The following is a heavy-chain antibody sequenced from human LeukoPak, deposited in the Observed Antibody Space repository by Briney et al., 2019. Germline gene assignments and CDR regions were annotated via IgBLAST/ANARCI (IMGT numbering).Heavy chain of an antibody. CDR2: IYYTRST. CDR3: AREGTTVTHFDY. Sequence: PSETLSLTCTVSGGSISSYYWSWIRQPPGKGLEWIGYIYYTRSTHYNPSPKSRVTISVDTSKNQFSLKLSSVTAADTAVYYCAREGTTVTHFDYWGQGTLVTVSS. CDR1: GGSISSYY. D-gene: IGHD4-11*01. J-gene: IGHJ4*02. V-gene: IGHV4-59*01.